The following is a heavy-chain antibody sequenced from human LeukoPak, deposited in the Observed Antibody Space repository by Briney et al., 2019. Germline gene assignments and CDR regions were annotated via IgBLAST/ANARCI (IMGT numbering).Heavy chain of an antibody. J-gene: IGHJ4*02. CDR3: ARVRGYSYDSSDFDY. D-gene: IGHD5-18*01. CDR2: IYYSGNT. V-gene: IGHV4-59*01. CDR1: GDSISYYY. Sequence: LSETLSLTCTVSGDSISYYYWSWIRQPPGKGLERIGKIYYSGNTNYNPSLKSRVTISVDTSKNQFSLKLSSVTAADTAVYYCARVRGYSYDSSDFDYWGQGTLVTVSS.